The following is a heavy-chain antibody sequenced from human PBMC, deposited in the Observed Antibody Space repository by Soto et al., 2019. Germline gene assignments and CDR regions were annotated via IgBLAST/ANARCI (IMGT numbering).Heavy chain of an antibody. CDR1: GYTLTELS. J-gene: IGHJ4*02. CDR3: ATVPIMITFGGVNGPFDY. CDR2: FDPEDGET. V-gene: IGHV1-24*01. D-gene: IGHD3-16*01. Sequence: ASVKVSCKVSGYTLTELSMHWVRQAPGKGLEWMGGFDPEDGETIYAQKFQGRVTMTEDTSTDTAYMELSSLRSEDTAVYYCATVPIMITFGGVNGPFDYWGQGTLVTVSS.